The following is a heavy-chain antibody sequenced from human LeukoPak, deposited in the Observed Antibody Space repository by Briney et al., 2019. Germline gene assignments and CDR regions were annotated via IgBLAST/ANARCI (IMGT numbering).Heavy chain of an antibody. Sequence: SETLSLTCTVSGGSISSYYWSWIRQSPGKGLEWIGYIYYSGSTNYNPSLKSRVTISVDTSKNQFSLKLCSVTAADTAVYYCARLDYYGSGSYFYFDYWGQGTLVTVSS. V-gene: IGHV4-59*08. J-gene: IGHJ4*02. CDR2: IYYSGST. CDR1: GGSISSYY. CDR3: ARLDYYGSGSYFYFDY. D-gene: IGHD3-10*01.